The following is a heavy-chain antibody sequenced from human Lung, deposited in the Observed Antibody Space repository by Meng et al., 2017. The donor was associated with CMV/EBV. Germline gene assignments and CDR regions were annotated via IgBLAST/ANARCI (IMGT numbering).Heavy chain of an antibody. Sequence: QVQLVQLGSELKKPGASVKVSCKASGYTFTRYPMNWVRQASGQGLEWMGWISTNTGNPTYAQGFTGRFVFSVDTSASTAYLQISSLKAEDTAVYYCGTLKYTSGFYGPAYWGQGALVTVSS. CDR2: ISTNTGNP. D-gene: IGHD6-19*01. J-gene: IGHJ4*02. V-gene: IGHV7-4-1*02. CDR3: GTLKYTSGFYGPAY. CDR1: GYTFTRYP.